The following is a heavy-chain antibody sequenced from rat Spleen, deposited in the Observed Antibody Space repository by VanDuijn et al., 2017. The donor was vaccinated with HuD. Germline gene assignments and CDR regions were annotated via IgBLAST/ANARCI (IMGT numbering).Heavy chain of an antibody. D-gene: IGHD1-1*01. CDR2: ISYDGGST. J-gene: IGHJ3*01. CDR3: AKDLDYSGDNWFGY. CDR1: GFTFSAYG. V-gene: IGHV5-20*01. Sequence: EVQLVESGGGLVQPGRSMKLSCAPSGFTFSAYGMPWVLQAPTKGLEWVASISYDGGSTYYRDSVKGRFTISRDNAKSTLYLQMESLRSEDTATYYCAKDLDYSGDNWFGYWGQGTLVTVSS.